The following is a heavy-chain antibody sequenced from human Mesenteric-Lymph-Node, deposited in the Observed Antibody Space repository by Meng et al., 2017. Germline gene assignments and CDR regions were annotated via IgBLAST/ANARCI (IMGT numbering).Heavy chain of an antibody. Sequence: GGSLRLPCAAPGFTLSNQGMHWVRQAPGKGLEWVAVIWYDGIKKQYVDSVEGRFTISRDNSKNTLYLQMNSLRAEDTAVYYCARDRSYYSDDSWGQGTLGTVSS. CDR3: ARDRSYYSDDS. J-gene: IGHJ4*02. D-gene: IGHD1-26*01. V-gene: IGHV3-33*01. CDR1: GFTLSNQG. CDR2: IWYDGIKK.